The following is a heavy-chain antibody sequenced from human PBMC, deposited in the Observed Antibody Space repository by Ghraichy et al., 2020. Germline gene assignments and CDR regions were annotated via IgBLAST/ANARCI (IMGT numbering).Heavy chain of an antibody. V-gene: IGHV3-23*01. CDR2: ISGGGDST. J-gene: IGHJ6*02. Sequence: GGSLRLSCAASGFTFSTYAMSWVRQAPGKGLEWVSAISGGGDSTYYANSVKGRFTISRDNSKNTLYLKMNSLRAEDTAVYYCAKYCRSTSCYPYFGMDVWGQGTTVTVSS. D-gene: IGHD2-2*01. CDR3: AKYCRSTSCYPYFGMDV. CDR1: GFTFSTYA.